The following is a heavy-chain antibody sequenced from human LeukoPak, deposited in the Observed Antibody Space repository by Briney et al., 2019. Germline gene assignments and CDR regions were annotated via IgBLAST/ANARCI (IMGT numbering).Heavy chain of an antibody. Sequence: KSSATLSLTCTVSDGSISSSSWYWGWIRQPPGKGLEWIGSIYYSGSSYYNPSLKSRVSISIDTSKNQFSLELTSVTAADTAVYYCARDRATLVTGNFDYWGQGALVTVSS. CDR2: IYYSGSS. CDR1: DGSISSSSWY. CDR3: ARDRATLVTGNFDY. V-gene: IGHV4-39*07. D-gene: IGHD5-18*01. J-gene: IGHJ4*02.